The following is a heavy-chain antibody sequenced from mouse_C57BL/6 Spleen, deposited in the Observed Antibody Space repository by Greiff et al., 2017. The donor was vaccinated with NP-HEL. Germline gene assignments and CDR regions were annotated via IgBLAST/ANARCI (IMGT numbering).Heavy chain of an antibody. J-gene: IGHJ4*01. D-gene: IGHD2-12*01. CDR2: INPNNGGT. V-gene: IGHV1-26*01. CDR3: ARARYEDAMDY. CDR1: GYTFTDYY. Sequence: VQLQQSGPELVKPGASVKISCKASGYTFTDYYMNWVKQSHGKSLEWIGDINPNNGGTSYNQKFKGKATLTVDKSSSTAYMELRSLTSEDSAVYYCARARYEDAMDYWGQGTSVTVSS.